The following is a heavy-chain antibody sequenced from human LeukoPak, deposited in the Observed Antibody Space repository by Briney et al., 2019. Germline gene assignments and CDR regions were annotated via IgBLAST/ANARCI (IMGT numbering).Heavy chain of an antibody. V-gene: IGHV3-21*01. CDR1: GFTFSSYS. Sequence: GGSLRLSCAASGFTFSSYSMNWVRQAPGKGLEWVSSISRSSSYIYYADSVKGRFTISRDNAKNSLYLQMNSLRAEDTAVYYCARHDSSGYYVSATFDYWGQGTLVTVSS. CDR3: ARHDSSGYYVSATFDY. J-gene: IGHJ4*02. CDR2: ISRSSSYI. D-gene: IGHD3-22*01.